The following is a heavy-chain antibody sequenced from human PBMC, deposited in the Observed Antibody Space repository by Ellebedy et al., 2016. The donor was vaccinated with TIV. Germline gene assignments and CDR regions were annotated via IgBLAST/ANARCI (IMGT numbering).Heavy chain of an antibody. CDR3: AKGRYYDSSGYYSREDY. D-gene: IGHD3-22*01. V-gene: IGHV3-23*01. Sequence: GESLKISXAASGFTFSSYAMSWVRQAPGKGLEWVSAISGSGGSTYYADSVKGRFTISRDNSKNTLYLQMNSLRAEDTAVYYCAKGRYYDSSGYYSREDYWGQGTLVTVSS. J-gene: IGHJ4*02. CDR1: GFTFSSYA. CDR2: ISGSGGST.